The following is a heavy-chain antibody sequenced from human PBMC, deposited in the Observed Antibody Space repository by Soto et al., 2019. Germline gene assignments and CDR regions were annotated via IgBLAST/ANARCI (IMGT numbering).Heavy chain of an antibody. CDR1: GGSFSGYY. D-gene: IGHD3-10*01. V-gene: IGHV4-34*01. CDR2: INHSGST. CDR3: ARARILRRGYGMDV. Sequence: KPSETLSLTCAVYGGSFSGYYWSWIRQPPGKGLEWIGEINHSGSTNYNPSLKSRVTISVDTSKNQFSLKLSSVTAADTAVYYCARARILRRGYGMDVWGQGTTVTVSS. J-gene: IGHJ6*02.